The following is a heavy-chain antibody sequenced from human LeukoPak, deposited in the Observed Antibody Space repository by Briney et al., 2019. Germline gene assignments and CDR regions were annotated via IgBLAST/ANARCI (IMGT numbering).Heavy chain of an antibody. Sequence: SETLSLTCAVYGGSFSDYYWSWIRQSPGKGLEWIGEINHSGSTNYNPSLKSRVAILVDASKKHFSLKLSSVTAADTALYYCARRVRGVNDAFDIWGQRTMVTVSS. D-gene: IGHD3-10*01. CDR1: GGSFSDYY. CDR2: INHSGST. CDR3: ARRVRGVNDAFDI. J-gene: IGHJ3*02. V-gene: IGHV4-34*01.